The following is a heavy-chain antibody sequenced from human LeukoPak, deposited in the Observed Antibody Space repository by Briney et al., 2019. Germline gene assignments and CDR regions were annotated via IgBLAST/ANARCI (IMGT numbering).Heavy chain of an antibody. Sequence: GESLKISCKGSGYRFTNYWIGWVRQMPGKGLEWMGIIYPGDSDTRYSPSFQGQVTISADKSISTAHLQWSSLKASDTAMYYCARPYCSSTSCYALGYWGQGTLVTVSS. CDR2: IYPGDSDT. J-gene: IGHJ4*02. CDR1: GYRFTNYW. CDR3: ARPYCSSTSCYALGY. V-gene: IGHV5-51*01. D-gene: IGHD2-2*01.